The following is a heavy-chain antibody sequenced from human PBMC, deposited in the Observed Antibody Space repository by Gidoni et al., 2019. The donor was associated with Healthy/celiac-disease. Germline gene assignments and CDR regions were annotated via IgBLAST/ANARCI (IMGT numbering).Heavy chain of an antibody. V-gene: IGHV4-39*01. D-gene: IGHD2-15*01. Sequence: QLQLQESGPGLVKPSETLSLTCTVSGGSISSSSYYWGWIRQPPGKGLEWIGSIYYSGSTYYNPSLKSRVTISVDTSKNQFSLKLSSVTAADTAVYYCARSIVVVAATLNWFDPWGQGTLVTVSS. CDR3: ARSIVVVAATLNWFDP. CDR2: IYYSGST. J-gene: IGHJ5*02. CDR1: GGSISSSSYY.